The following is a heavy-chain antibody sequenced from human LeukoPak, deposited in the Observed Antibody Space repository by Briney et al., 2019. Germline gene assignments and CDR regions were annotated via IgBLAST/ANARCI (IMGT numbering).Heavy chain of an antibody. CDR1: GFSFSSSW. CDR2: IQNDGSNE. J-gene: IGHJ6*03. Sequence: GGPLRLSCAASGFSFSSSWMHWFRQAPGKGLEWVAYIQNDGSNEQYADSVKGRFSISRDSSKNILYLQMNSLRAEDTAVYYCAKDRCSNGIGCYYYYMDVWGKGTTVTISS. CDR3: AKDRCSNGIGCYYYYMDV. V-gene: IGHV3-30*02. D-gene: IGHD2-8*01.